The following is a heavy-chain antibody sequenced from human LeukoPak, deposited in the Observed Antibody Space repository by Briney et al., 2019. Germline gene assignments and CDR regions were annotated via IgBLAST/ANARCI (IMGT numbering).Heavy chain of an antibody. Sequence: SETLSLTCSVSGGSISTYYWTWIRQPPGKGLEWIGYIYYSGSTNYNPSLKSRVTISLDTSKNQFSLKLSSVTAADTAVYYCARAWGGYELDYWGQGTLVTVSS. CDR3: ARAWGGYELDY. CDR1: GGSISTYY. CDR2: IYYSGST. J-gene: IGHJ4*02. D-gene: IGHD3-3*01. V-gene: IGHV4-59*01.